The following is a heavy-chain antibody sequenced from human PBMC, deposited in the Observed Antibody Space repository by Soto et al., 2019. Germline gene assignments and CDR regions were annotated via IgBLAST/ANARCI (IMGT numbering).Heavy chain of an antibody. J-gene: IGHJ6*02. CDR3: ARASIGGGSGSYYNVRYYYYGMDV. V-gene: IGHV4-59*01. CDR2: IYYSGST. D-gene: IGHD3-10*01. Sequence: SETLSLTCTVSGGSISSYYWSWIRQPPGKGLEWIGYIYYSGSTNYNPSLKSRVTISVDTSKNQFSLKLSSVTAADTAVYYCARASIGGGSGSYYNVRYYYYGMDVWGQGTTVTVS. CDR1: GGSISSYY.